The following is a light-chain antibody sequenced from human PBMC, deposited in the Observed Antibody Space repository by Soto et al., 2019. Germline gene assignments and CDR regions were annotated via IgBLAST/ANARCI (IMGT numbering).Light chain of an antibody. V-gene: IGKV3-20*01. CDR3: QQYAGSPPWT. Sequence: EVVLTQSPGTLSFFPGERATLSCRASQSVSSSYLAWYQQKPGQAPRLLIYATSSRATGIPDRFSGSGSGTDFTLTITRLEPGDFAVYYCQQYAGSPPWTFGQGPKADIK. CDR1: QSVSSSY. CDR2: ATS. J-gene: IGKJ1*01.